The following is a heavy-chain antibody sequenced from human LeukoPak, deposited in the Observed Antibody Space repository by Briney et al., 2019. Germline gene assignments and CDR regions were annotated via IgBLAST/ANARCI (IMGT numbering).Heavy chain of an antibody. Sequence: GGSLRLSCAGPGFNFNDFGITWVRQAPGKGLEWVSGINWNGGNTYYADSVKGRFTISRDNAKKSVDLHMNGLRPEDTAFYYCARDRPNYNNYMDAWGKGTTVTVSS. V-gene: IGHV3-20*04. CDR2: INWNGGNT. J-gene: IGHJ6*03. D-gene: IGHD1-14*01. CDR1: GFNFNDFG. CDR3: ARDRPNYNNYMDA.